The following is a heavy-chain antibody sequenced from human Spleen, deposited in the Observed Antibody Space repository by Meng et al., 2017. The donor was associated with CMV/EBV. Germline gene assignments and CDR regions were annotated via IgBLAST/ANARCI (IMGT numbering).Heavy chain of an antibody. V-gene: IGHV3-48*04. D-gene: IGHD6-13*01. Sequence: ETLSLTCAASGFTFSSYSMNWVRQAPGKGLGWVSYISSSSSTIYYADSVKGRFTISRDNAKNSLYLQMNSLRAEDTAVYYCARAGGSSWYDYYYYGMDVWGQGTTVTVSS. CDR3: ARAGGSSWYDYYYYGMDV. J-gene: IGHJ6*02. CDR1: GFTFSSYS. CDR2: ISSSSSTI.